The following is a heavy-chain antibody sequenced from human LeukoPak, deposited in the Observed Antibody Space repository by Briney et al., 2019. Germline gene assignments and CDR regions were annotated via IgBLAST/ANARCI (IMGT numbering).Heavy chain of an antibody. D-gene: IGHD3-16*02. CDR1: GFTFSKNA. CDR2: ITSSGSTT. J-gene: IGHJ4*02. V-gene: IGHV3-23*01. CDR3: ARGVDVWGNYRQYYFDY. Sequence: GGSLRLSCAASGFTFSKNAMSWVRQAPGKGLEWISSITSSGSTTCYADSVKGRFTISRDNSKNTLYLQMNGLRAEDTAVYYCARGVDVWGNYRQYYFDYWGQETLVTVSS.